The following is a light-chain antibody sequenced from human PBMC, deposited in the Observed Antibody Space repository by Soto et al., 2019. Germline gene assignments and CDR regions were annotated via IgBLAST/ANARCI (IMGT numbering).Light chain of an antibody. CDR3: FPLYSSPRPFWL. Sequence: QSVLTQPPSVSAAPGQKVTISCSGSSSDMGNYAVSWYQQVPGTAPKVLLYQNSKRPSGIRDRFSGSKSATSGTLGITGLWPEDEADYYCFPLYSSPRPFWLFVGGTKVTVL. V-gene: IGLV1-51*02. J-gene: IGLJ3*02. CDR2: QNS. CDR1: SSDMGNYA.